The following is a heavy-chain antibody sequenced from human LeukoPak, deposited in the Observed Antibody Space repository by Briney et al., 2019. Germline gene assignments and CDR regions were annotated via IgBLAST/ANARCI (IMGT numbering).Heavy chain of an antibody. V-gene: IGHV3-23*01. CDR3: ASVEYSSSSGYYYYYGMDV. Sequence: PGGSLRLSCAASGFTFSSYAMSWVRQAPGKGLEWVSAISGSGGSTYYADSVKGRFTISRDNAKNSLYLQMNSLRAEDTAVYYCASVEYSSSSGYYYYYGMDVWGQGTTVTVSS. CDR1: GFTFSSYA. CDR2: ISGSGGST. D-gene: IGHD6-6*01. J-gene: IGHJ6*02.